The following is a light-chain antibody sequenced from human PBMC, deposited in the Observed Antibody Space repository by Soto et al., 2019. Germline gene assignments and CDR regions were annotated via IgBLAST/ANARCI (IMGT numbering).Light chain of an antibody. Sequence: QSALTQPASVSGSPGQSIAISCTGTSSDIGGYNFVSWYQHHPGKSPKLILYDVNLRPSGVSNRFSGSKSGNTASLTISGLPAEDEAAYYCSSYSRSTLVVFGGGTTLTVL. CDR1: SSDIGGYNF. CDR3: SSYSRSTLVV. V-gene: IGLV2-14*03. CDR2: DVN. J-gene: IGLJ3*02.